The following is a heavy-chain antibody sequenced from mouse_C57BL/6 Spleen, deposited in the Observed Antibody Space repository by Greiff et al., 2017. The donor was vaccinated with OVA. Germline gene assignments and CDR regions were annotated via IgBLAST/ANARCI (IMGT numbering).Heavy chain of an antibody. J-gene: IGHJ3*01. Sequence: QVQLKQSGPELVKPGASVKLSCKASGYAFSSSWMTWVKQRPGKGLEWIGRIYPGGGDTNYNGKFKGKATLTADKSSSTAYMQLSSLTSEDSAVYFCARSTYYSNYGFAYWGQGTLVTVSA. V-gene: IGHV1-82*01. CDR1: GYAFSSSW. D-gene: IGHD2-5*01. CDR2: IYPGGGDT. CDR3: ARSTYYSNYGFAY.